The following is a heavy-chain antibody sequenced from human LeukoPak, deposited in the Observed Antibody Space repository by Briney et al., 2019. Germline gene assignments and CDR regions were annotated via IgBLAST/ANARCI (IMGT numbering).Heavy chain of an antibody. CDR3: ATGPRRYFDWLSDY. D-gene: IGHD3-9*01. J-gene: IGHJ4*02. CDR1: GFTFSSYW. V-gene: IGHV3-7*01. Sequence: PGGSLRLSCAASGFTFSSYWMHWVRQAPGKGLEWVANIKQDGSEKNYVDSVKGRFTISRDNAKNSLYLQMNSLRVEDTAVYYCATGPRRYFDWLSDYWGQGTLVTVSS. CDR2: IKQDGSEK.